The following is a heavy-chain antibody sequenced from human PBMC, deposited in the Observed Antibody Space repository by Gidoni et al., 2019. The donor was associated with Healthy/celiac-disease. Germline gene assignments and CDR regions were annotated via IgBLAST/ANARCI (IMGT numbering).Heavy chain of an antibody. V-gene: IGHV3-43D*03. J-gene: IGHJ6*02. CDR2: IRWDGGRT. CDR1: GFTVYDYA. D-gene: IGHD4-17*01. Sequence: EVQLVESGGVVVQPGGSLGPSYAASGFTVYDYAMHGVRQARGKGLEGVSLIRWDGGRTYYADSVKGRFTISRDNSKNSLYLQMNSLRAEDTALYYCAKDIRDYGDYYYCGMDVWGQGTTVTVSS. CDR3: AKDIRDYGDYYYCGMDV.